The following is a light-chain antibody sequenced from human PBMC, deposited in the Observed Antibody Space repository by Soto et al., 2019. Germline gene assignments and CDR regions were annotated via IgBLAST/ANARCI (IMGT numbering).Light chain of an antibody. J-gene: IGLJ3*02. CDR1: SGHSSYA. Sequence: QPVLTQSPSASASLGASVKLTCTLSSGHSSYAIAWHQQQPEKGPRYLMNLKSDGSHTKGDGIPDRFSGSSSGAERYLTISRLQSEDEADYSCQTWGTGIRVFGGGTKLTVL. CDR3: QTWGTGIRV. CDR2: LKSDGSH. V-gene: IGLV4-69*01.